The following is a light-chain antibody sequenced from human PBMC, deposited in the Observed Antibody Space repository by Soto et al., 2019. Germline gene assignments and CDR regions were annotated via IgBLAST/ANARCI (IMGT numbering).Light chain of an antibody. Sequence: QSVLTQPASVSGSPGQSITISCTGTSSDVGGHNYVSWYQQHPGKAPKLIIYEVSIRPSGVSNRFSGFKSGNTASLTISGLQAEDQANYYCSSYTSSTTLDVVFGGGTKVTVL. CDR2: EVS. CDR1: SSDVGGHNY. V-gene: IGLV2-14*01. J-gene: IGLJ2*01. CDR3: SSYTSSTTLDVV.